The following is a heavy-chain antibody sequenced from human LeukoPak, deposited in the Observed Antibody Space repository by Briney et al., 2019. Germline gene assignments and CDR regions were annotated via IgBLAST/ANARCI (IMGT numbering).Heavy chain of an antibody. J-gene: IGHJ4*02. V-gene: IGHV3-23*01. D-gene: IGHD3-22*01. CDR2: ISGSGGST. Sequence: HSGGSLRLSCAASGFTFSSYAMSGVRQAPGEGMEWVSSISGSGGSTYYAASVKGRLTISRNNSKNTLYLQMNSLRAEDTAVYYCAKDYYDSSGYYGSPDYWGQGTLVTVSS. CDR3: AKDYYDSSGYYGSPDY. CDR1: GFTFSSYA.